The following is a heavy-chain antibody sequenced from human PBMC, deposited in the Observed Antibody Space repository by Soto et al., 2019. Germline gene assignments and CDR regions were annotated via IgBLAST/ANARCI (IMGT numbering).Heavy chain of an antibody. CDR1: GGSIDSYY. V-gene: IGHV4-59*01. D-gene: IGHD4-17*01. CDR3: ARGYGDYRPNWFDP. CDR2: FYYSGST. Sequence: SETLSLTCTVSGGSIDSYYWSWIRQPPGKGLEWIGYFYYSGSTNYNPSLKSRVTISVDTSKNQFALKLSSVTAADTAVYYCARGYGDYRPNWFDPWGQGTLVTVSS. J-gene: IGHJ5*02.